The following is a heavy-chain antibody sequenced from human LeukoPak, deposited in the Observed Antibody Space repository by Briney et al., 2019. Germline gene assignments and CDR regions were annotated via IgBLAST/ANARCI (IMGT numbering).Heavy chain of an antibody. CDR2: VRNKANSYTT. CDR1: GFTSSDHY. Sequence: GGSLRLSCAASGFTSSDHYIDWVRQAPGKGLDWVARVRNKANSYTTDYAASGKGRFTISRDDSKNSLYLQMNRLKTEDTAVYFCIRGKGGSGNYYPFDYWGQGTLVTVSS. CDR3: IRGKGGSGNYYPFDY. D-gene: IGHD3-10*01. J-gene: IGHJ4*02. V-gene: IGHV3-72*01.